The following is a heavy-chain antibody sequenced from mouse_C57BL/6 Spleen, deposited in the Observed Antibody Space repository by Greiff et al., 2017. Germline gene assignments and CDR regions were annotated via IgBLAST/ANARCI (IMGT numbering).Heavy chain of an antibody. CDR3: ARTSYYSNYAFWYAMDY. J-gene: IGHJ4*01. V-gene: IGHV1-52*01. CDR1: GYTFTSYW. D-gene: IGHD2-5*01. CDR2: IDPSDSET. Sequence: QVQLQQPGAELVRPGSSVKLSCKASGYTFTSYWMHWVKQRPIQGLEWIGNIDPSDSETHYNQKFKDKATLTVDKSSSTAYMQLSSLTSEDSAVYYCARTSYYSNYAFWYAMDYWGQGTSVTVSS.